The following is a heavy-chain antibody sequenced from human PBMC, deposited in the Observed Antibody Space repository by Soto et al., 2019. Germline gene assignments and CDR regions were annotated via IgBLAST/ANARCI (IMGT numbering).Heavy chain of an antibody. CDR2: IFYSGST. V-gene: IGHV4-59*01. D-gene: IGHD5-18*01. CDR3: AKDSGYNYGYFRWFDP. Sequence: QVHLQESGPRLVKPSETLSLTCTVSGGSISNYYWSWLRQPPGRGLEWIGHIFYSGSTNYNPALKSRVTISVDTSKSLFSLKLSSVTAADTAVYYCAKDSGYNYGYFRWFDPWGQGTLVTVSS. J-gene: IGHJ5*02. CDR1: GGSISNYY.